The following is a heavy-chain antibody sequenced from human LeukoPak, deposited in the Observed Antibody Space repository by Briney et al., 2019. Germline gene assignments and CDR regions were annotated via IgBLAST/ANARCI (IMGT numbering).Heavy chain of an antibody. D-gene: IGHD5-12*01. J-gene: IGHJ4*02. V-gene: IGHV1-69*13. CDR2: ITPIFDTA. CDR3: AREPRYSDYDRVLDY. Sequence: ASVKVSCKASGGTFSSYTINWVRQAPGQGLEWMGGITPIFDTAKYAQKFQGRVTITADESTSTAYMELSSLRSEDSAVYYCAREPRYSDYDRVLDYWGQGTLVTVSS. CDR1: GGTFSSYT.